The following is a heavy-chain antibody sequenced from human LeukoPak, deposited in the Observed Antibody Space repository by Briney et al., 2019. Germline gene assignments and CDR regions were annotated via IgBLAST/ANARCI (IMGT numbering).Heavy chain of an antibody. J-gene: IGHJ4*02. CDR3: ARHPLGRFYGSGSYYWTPSFGTFDY. D-gene: IGHD3-10*01. V-gene: IGHV4-39*01. Sequence: SETLSLTCTVSGGSISSSSYYWGWIRQPPGKGLEWIGSIYYSGSTYYNPSLKSRVTITVDTSKNQFSLKLSSVTAADTAVYHCARHPLGRFYGSGSYYWTPSFGTFDYWGQGTLVTVSS. CDR2: IYYSGST. CDR1: GGSISSSSYY.